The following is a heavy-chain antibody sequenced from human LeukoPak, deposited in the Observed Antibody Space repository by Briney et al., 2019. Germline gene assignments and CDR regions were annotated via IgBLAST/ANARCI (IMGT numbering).Heavy chain of an antibody. CDR1: GGTFSSYA. CDR2: IIPILGIA. CDR3: ARESTSRAFDI. V-gene: IGHV1-69*04. Sequence: SVKVSCKASGGTFSSYAISWVRQAPGQGLEWMGRIIPILGIANYAQKVQGRVTITTDKSKSTAYMELSSLRSEDTAVYYCARESTSRAFDIWGQGTMVTVSS. J-gene: IGHJ3*02.